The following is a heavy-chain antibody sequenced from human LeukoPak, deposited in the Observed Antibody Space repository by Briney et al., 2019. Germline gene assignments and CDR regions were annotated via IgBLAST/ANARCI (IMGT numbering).Heavy chain of an antibody. CDR3: AARPTVLLWFGEPLDAFDI. D-gene: IGHD3-10*01. CDR1: GFTVSSNY. V-gene: IGHV3-53*01. Sequence: GGSLRPSCAASGFTVSSNYMSWVRQAPGKGLEWVSVIYSGGSTYYADSVKGRFTISRDNSKNTLYLQMNSLRAEDTAVYYCAARPTVLLWFGEPLDAFDIWGQRTMVTVSS. J-gene: IGHJ3*02. CDR2: IYSGGST.